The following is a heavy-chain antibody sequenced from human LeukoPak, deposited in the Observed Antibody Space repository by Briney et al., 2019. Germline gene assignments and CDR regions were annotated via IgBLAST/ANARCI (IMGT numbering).Heavy chain of an antibody. J-gene: IGHJ5*02. CDR3: ARARYCSSTSCYGNWFDP. V-gene: IGHV4-30-4*01. D-gene: IGHD2-2*01. Sequence: PSETLSLTCTVSGGSISSGDYYWSWIRQPPGKGLEWIGYIYYSGGTYYNPSLKSRVTISVDTSKNQFSLKLSSVTAADTAVYYCARARYCSSTSCYGNWFDPWGQGTLVTVSS. CDR2: IYYSGGT. CDR1: GGSISSGDYY.